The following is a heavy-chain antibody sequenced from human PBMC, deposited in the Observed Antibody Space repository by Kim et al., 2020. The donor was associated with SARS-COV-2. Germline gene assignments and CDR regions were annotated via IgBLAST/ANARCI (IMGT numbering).Heavy chain of an antibody. CDR1: GFTFSSYA. CDR3: ARANSSGSDSFDH. J-gene: IGHJ4*02. CDR2: ISGSGSYT. Sequence: GGSLRLSCAASGFTFSSYAMNWVRQAPGKGLEWVSSISGSGSYTYYADSVKGRFTISRDNAKNSLFLQMNSLRAEDTALYYCARANSSGSDSFDHWGQGTLVTVSS. D-gene: IGHD6-19*01. V-gene: IGHV3-21*04.